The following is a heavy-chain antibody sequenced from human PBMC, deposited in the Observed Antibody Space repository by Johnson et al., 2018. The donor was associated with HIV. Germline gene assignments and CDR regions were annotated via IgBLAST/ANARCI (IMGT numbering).Heavy chain of an antibody. Sequence: QVQLVESGGGVVQPGMFVRLSCAASGLNFSDYGMHWVRQAPGKGLEWVAVISYDGSNKYYADSVKGRFTISRDNSKNTLYLQMNSLRAEDTAVYYCAKERGTYSVVDSFDIWGQGKMVTVSS. V-gene: IGHV3-30*18. J-gene: IGHJ3*02. CDR1: GLNFSDYG. CDR3: AKERGTYSVVDSFDI. D-gene: IGHD2-15*01. CDR2: ISYDGSNK.